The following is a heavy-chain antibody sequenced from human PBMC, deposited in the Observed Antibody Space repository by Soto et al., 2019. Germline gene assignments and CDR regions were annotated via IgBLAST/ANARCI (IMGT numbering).Heavy chain of an antibody. CDR2: INPNGGST. Sequence: QVQLVQSGAEVKKPGASVKLSCKASGYTFTSYYIHWVRQAPGQGLEWMAIINPNGGSTNYAQKFQGRVTVTRDTSTSTVYMELISLRSEDTAVYYCARNLATGDYWGQGTLVTVSS. D-gene: IGHD1-1*01. J-gene: IGHJ4*02. CDR3: ARNLATGDY. V-gene: IGHV1-46*01. CDR1: GYTFTSYY.